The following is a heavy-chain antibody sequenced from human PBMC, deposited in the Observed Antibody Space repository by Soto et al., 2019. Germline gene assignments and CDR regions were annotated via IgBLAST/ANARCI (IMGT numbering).Heavy chain of an antibody. V-gene: IGHV4-31*03. CDR1: GGSISSGGYY. CDR3: ARRASAAGILYFDY. D-gene: IGHD6-13*01. Sequence: TLSLTCTVSGGSISSGGYYWSWIRQHPGKGLEWIGYIYYSGSTYYNPSLKSRVTISVDTSKNQFSLKLSSVTAADTAVYYCARRASAAGILYFDYWGQGTLVTVSS. J-gene: IGHJ4*02. CDR2: IYYSGST.